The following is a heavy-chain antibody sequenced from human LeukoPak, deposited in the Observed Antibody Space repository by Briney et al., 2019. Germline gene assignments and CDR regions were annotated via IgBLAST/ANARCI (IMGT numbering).Heavy chain of an antibody. Sequence: SETLSLTCTVSGGSISSSSYYWGWIRQPPGKGLEWIGSIYYSGSTYYNPSLKSRVTISVDTSKNQFSLKLSSVTAADTAVYYCARGYYDSSGYYVGLNNWFDPWGQGTLVTVSS. CDR3: ARGYYDSSGYYVGLNNWFDP. V-gene: IGHV4-39*01. CDR2: IYYSGST. CDR1: GGSISSSSYY. J-gene: IGHJ5*02. D-gene: IGHD3-22*01.